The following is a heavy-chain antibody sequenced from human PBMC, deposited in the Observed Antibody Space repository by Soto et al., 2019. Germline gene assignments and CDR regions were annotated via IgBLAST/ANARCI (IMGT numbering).Heavy chain of an antibody. CDR1: GYTFTSYD. J-gene: IGHJ6*02. Sequence: ASVKVSCKASGYTFTSYDINWVRQATGQGLEWMGWMNPNSGNTGYAQKFQGRVTMTRNTSISTAYMELSSLRSEDTAVYYCASGTTVVRSDYYYYGMDVWGQGTTVTV. V-gene: IGHV1-8*01. D-gene: IGHD4-17*01. CDR3: ASGTTVVRSDYYYYGMDV. CDR2: MNPNSGNT.